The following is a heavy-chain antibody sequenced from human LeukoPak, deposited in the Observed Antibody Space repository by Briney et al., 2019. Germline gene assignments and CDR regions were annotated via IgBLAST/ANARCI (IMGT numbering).Heavy chain of an antibody. CDR1: GGTFSSYA. J-gene: IGHJ4*02. CDR2: IIPVFGTT. Sequence: SVKVSCKASGGTFSSYAVSWVRLTPGQGLEWLGGIIPVFGTTTYAQKFQAKVTMAADKSTNTAYLEISSLTSDDTAVYYCARCSPGDSSNFYAVLQYWGQGTQVTVST. CDR3: ARCSPGDSSNFYAVLQY. D-gene: IGHD3-22*01. V-gene: IGHV1-69*06.